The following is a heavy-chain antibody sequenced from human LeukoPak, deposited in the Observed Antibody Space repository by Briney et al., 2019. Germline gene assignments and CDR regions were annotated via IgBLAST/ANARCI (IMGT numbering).Heavy chain of an antibody. CDR2: IYYGGST. V-gene: IGHV4-59*01. Sequence: SETLSLTCTVSGGSISSYYWSWIRQPPGKGLEWIGDIYYGGSTNYNPSLKSRVTISVDTSKNHFSLKMSSVTAADTAVYYCARDTYYCSSTSCPYYYYYYMDVWGKGTTVTVSS. CDR3: ARDTYYCSSTSCPYYYYYYMDV. J-gene: IGHJ6*03. D-gene: IGHD2-2*01. CDR1: GGSISSYY.